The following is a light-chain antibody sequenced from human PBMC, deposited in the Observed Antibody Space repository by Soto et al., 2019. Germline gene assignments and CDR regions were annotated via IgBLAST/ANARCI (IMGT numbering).Light chain of an antibody. CDR1: QSIGTY. Sequence: DIQMTQSPSSLSASVGDRVTVTCRASQSIGTYLNWYQHKVGKAPKLLIYGASTLYSGVPLRFSGSGSGTAFTLTISSLQPEDSATYFCQESYSIPITFGQGTRLEMK. CDR3: QESYSIPIT. J-gene: IGKJ5*01. CDR2: GAS. V-gene: IGKV1-39*01.